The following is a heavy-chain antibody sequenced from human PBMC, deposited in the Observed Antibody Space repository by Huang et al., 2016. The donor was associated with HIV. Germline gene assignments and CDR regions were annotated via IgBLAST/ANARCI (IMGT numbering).Heavy chain of an antibody. Sequence: QLQLQASGPGQVKPSETLSLTCTVSGDFISSTTYYWGWIRQSPGKGLEWVGSVYQSGSTNYNPSLKSRVTLSVDTSRNQFSLRLNSVTAADTAVYYCASQHIGAAATWFWGRGTQVAVSS. CDR1: GDFISSTTYY. CDR2: VYQSGST. D-gene: IGHD6-13*01. V-gene: IGHV4-39*01. CDR3: ASQHIGAAATWF. J-gene: IGHJ4*02.